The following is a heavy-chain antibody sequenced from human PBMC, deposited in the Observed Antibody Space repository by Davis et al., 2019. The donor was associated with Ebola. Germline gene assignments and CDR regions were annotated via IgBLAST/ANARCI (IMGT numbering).Heavy chain of an antibody. CDR2: IYHSGST. J-gene: IGHJ6*02. V-gene: IGHV4-38-2*02. D-gene: IGHD1-1*01. CDR3: ARDAGYAYYYYGMDV. CDR1: GYSISSGYY. Sequence: SETLSLTCTVSGYSISSGYYWGWIRQPPGKGLEWIGSIYHSGSTYYNPSLKSRVTISVDTSKNQFSLKLSSVTAADTAVYYCARDAGYAYYYYGMDVWGQGTTVTVSS.